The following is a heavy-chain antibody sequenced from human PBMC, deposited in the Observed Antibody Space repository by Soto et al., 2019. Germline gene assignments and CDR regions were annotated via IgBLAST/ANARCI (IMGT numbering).Heavy chain of an antibody. CDR3: ARYSGKYQGPIDY. V-gene: IGHV3-30*03. Sequence: QVQLVESGGGVVQPGRSLRLSCAASGFTFSHYGIHWVRQAPGKGLEWLAVISYDGSNKHYADSVKGRFTVSRDNSKNTLYLQMNSLSPEDTAVYFCARYSGKYQGPIDYWGQGTLVTVSS. D-gene: IGHD1-26*01. CDR1: GFTFSHYG. CDR2: ISYDGSNK. J-gene: IGHJ4*02.